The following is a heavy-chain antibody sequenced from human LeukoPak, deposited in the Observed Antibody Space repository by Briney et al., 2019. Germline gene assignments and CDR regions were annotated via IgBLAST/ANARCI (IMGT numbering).Heavy chain of an antibody. CDR3: AKKVEYCGGDCPDY. Sequence: PGGSLRLSCAASGFTFSSYAMHWVRQAPGKGLEWVAVISYDGSNKYYADSVKGRFTISRDNSKNTLYLQMNSLRAEDTAVYYCAKKVEYCGGDCPDYWGQGTLVTVSS. D-gene: IGHD2-21*02. V-gene: IGHV3-30-3*02. J-gene: IGHJ4*02. CDR2: ISYDGSNK. CDR1: GFTFSSYA.